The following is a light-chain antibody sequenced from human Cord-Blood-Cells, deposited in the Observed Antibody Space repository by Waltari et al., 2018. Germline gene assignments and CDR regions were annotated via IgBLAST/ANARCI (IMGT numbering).Light chain of an antibody. J-gene: IGKJ1*01. CDR2: DAS. Sequence: ILLTQSPATLSLSPGERPTLSCRATQSVSSYLAWYPQQPGQATRLLLYDASNRATGIPARFSGSGSGTDFTLTIRSLGPEDFAAYYCQQRSNWPSWTFGQGTKVEIK. CDR3: QQRSNWPSWT. V-gene: IGKV3-11*01. CDR1: QSVSSY.